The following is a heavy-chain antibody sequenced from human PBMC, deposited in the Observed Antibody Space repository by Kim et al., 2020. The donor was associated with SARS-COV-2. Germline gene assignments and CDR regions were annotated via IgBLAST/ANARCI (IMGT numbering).Heavy chain of an antibody. CDR2: ISSSSSYI. J-gene: IGHJ5*02. V-gene: IGHV3-21*01. D-gene: IGHD6-13*01. CDR1: GFTFSSYS. Sequence: GGSLRLSCAASGFTFSSYSMNWVRQAPGKGLEWVSSISSSSSYIYYADSVKGRFTISRDNAKNSLYLQMNSLRAEDTAVYYCARVYATLSIAAAEFDPWGQGTLVTVSS. CDR3: ARVYATLSIAAAEFDP.